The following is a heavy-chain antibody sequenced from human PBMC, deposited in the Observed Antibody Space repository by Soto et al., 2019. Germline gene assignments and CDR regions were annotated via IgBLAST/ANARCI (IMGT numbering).Heavy chain of an antibody. Sequence: PSETLSLTCAVSSGSISSSNWWSWVRQPPGKGLEWIGEIYHSGSTNYNPSLKSRVTISVDKSKNQFSLKLSSVTAADTAVYYCARERVAAAEYYFDYWGQGTLVTVSS. CDR1: SGSISSSNW. D-gene: IGHD6-13*01. CDR2: IYHSGST. CDR3: ARERVAAAEYYFDY. V-gene: IGHV4-4*02. J-gene: IGHJ4*02.